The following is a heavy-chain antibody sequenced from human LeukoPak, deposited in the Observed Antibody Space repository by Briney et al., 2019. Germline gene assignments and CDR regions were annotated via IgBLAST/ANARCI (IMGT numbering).Heavy chain of an antibody. CDR1: GYTFTGYY. CDR2: INPNSGGT. J-gene: IGHJ4*02. V-gene: IGHV1-2*02. D-gene: IGHD4-17*01. CDR3: ATQRNDYGDYFDY. Sequence: ASVKVSCKASGYTFTGYYMHWVRQAPGQGLEWMGWINPNSGGTNYAQKFQGRVTMTRDTSISTAYMELSSLRSDDTAVYYCATQRNDYGDYFDYWGQGTLVTVSS.